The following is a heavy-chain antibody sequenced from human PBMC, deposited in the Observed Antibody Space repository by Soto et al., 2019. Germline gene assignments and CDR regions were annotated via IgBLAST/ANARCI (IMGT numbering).Heavy chain of an antibody. CDR2: INGGNGNT. CDR3: ARELQGLFYFDY. V-gene: IGHV1-3*01. Sequence: ASVKVSCKASEYTFTSYTMHWVRQAPGQRLEWMGWINGGNGNTKYSQKFQGRVTITRDTSASTAYMELSSLRSDDTAVYYCARELQGLFYFDYWGQGTLVTVSS. J-gene: IGHJ4*02. D-gene: IGHD4-4*01. CDR1: EYTFTSYT.